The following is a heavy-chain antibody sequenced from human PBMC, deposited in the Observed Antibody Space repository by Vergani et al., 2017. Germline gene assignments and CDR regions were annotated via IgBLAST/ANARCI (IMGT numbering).Heavy chain of an antibody. CDR1: GYTFTGYY. Sequence: QVQLVQSGAEVKKPGASVKVSCKASGYTFTGYYMHWVRQAPGQGLEWMGWINPNSGGPNYAQKFQGRVTMTRDTSISTAYMELSRLRSDDTAVYYCARGYCSSTSCYMTADYWGQGTLVTVSS. V-gene: IGHV1-2*02. CDR2: INPNSGGP. CDR3: ARGYCSSTSCYMTADY. D-gene: IGHD2-2*02. J-gene: IGHJ4*02.